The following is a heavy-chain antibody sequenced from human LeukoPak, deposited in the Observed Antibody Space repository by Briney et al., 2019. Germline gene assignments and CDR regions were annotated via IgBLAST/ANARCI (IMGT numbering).Heavy chain of an antibody. CDR3: AREVGTPQAFDI. V-gene: IGHV3-48*01. D-gene: IGHD1-26*01. Sequence: GGSLRLSCAASRFTFSKYGVNWVRQAPGKGLEWVSYINSRSSTIYYADSVRGRFTISRDNAKNSLYLQMNSLKAEDTAIYYCAREVGTPQAFDIWGQGTMVTVSS. CDR2: INSRSSTI. J-gene: IGHJ3*02. CDR1: RFTFSKYG.